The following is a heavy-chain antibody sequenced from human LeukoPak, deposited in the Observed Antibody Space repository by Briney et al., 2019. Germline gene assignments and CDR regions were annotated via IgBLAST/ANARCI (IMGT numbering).Heavy chain of an antibody. CDR1: GFTFNSYG. D-gene: IGHD1-1*01. Sequence: GGSLRLSCAASGFTFNSYGMHWVRQAPGKGLEWVAFIRYDGSNKYYADSVKGRFTISRDNSKNSLFVQMNSLRAEDTAVYFCAKSRSGSANWALQIFDNWGQGTLVTVSS. CDR2: IRYDGSNK. J-gene: IGHJ4*02. CDR3: AKSRSGSANWALQIFDN. V-gene: IGHV3-30*02.